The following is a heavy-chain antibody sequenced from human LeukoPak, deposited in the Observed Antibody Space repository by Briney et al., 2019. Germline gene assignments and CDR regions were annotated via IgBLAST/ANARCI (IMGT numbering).Heavy chain of an antibody. CDR3: ARLGNRRTHFDY. J-gene: IGHJ4*02. CDR1: GFSLSTSGMC. CDR2: IDWDDDK. D-gene: IGHD3/OR15-3a*01. Sequence: SGPTLVNPTPPLTLTCTFSGFSLSTSGMCVSWIRQPPGKALEWLARIDWDDDKYYNTSLETRLTISKDTSRNQVVLTVTNMDPVDTATYYCARLGNRRTHFDYWGQGIPVTVSS. V-gene: IGHV2-70*11.